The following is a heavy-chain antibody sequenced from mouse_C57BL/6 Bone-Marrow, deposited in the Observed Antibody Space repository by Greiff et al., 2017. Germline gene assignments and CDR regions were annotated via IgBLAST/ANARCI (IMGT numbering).Heavy chain of an antibody. CDR2: IYPGSGST. J-gene: IGHJ4*01. V-gene: IGHV1-55*01. CDR3: ARGLLRYAMDY. D-gene: IGHD2-3*01. CDR1: GYTFTSYW. Sequence: QVQLQQSGAELVKPGASVKMSCKASGYTFTSYWITWVKQRPGQGLEWIGDIYPGSGSTNYNEKFKSQATLTVDTSSSTAYMQLSSLTSEDSAVYDCARGLLRYAMDYWGQGTSVTVSS.